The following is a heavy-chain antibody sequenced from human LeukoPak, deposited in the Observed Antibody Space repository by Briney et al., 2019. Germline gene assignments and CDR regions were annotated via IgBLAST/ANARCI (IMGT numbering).Heavy chain of an antibody. CDR2: IWYDGSTK. J-gene: IGHJ4*02. CDR3: ARDYRSFSPPDY. CDR1: GFTFSTYG. D-gene: IGHD6-6*01. V-gene: IGHV3-33*01. Sequence: GRSLRLSCEASGFTFSTYGMHWVRQAPGKGLEWVALIWYDGSTKYYADSVKGRFTISRDNSKKTLYLQMNILRADDTAVYYCARDYRSFSPPDYWGQGTLVSASS.